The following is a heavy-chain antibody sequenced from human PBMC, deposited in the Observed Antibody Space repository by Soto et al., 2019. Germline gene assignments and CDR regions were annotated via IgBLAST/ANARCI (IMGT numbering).Heavy chain of an antibody. V-gene: IGHV3-7*05. CDR3: ARDSGLELRDFDY. D-gene: IGHD1-7*01. J-gene: IGHJ4*02. CDR1: GFTFSSYW. Sequence: HPGGSLRLSCAASGFTFSSYWMSWVRLAPGKGLEWVANIKQDGSEKYYVDSVKGRFTISRDNAKNSLYLQMNSLRAEDTAVYYCARDSGLELRDFDYWGQGTLVTVSS. CDR2: IKQDGSEK.